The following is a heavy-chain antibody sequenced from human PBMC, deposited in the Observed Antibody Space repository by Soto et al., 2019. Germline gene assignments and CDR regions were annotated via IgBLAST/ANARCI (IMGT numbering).Heavy chain of an antibody. D-gene: IGHD1-7*01. CDR1: GYTFTSYG. CDR2: ISAYNGNT. V-gene: IGHV1-18*01. J-gene: IGHJ6*02. Sequence: ASVKVSCKASGYTFTSYGISWVRQAPGQGLEWMGWISAYNGNTNYAQKLQGRVTMTTDTSTSTAYMELRSLRSDDTAVYYCARDLLELRNSSCGMDVWAQGTTLTVS. CDR3: ARDLLELRNSSCGMDV.